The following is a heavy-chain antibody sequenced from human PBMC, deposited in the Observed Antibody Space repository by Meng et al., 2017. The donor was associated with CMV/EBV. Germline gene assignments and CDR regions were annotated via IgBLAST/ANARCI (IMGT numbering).Heavy chain of an antibody. Sequence: GESLKISCAASEFTFSNYAMSWVRQAPGRGLAWVSAITASGDSTYYADSVKGRFTISRDNSKNTLYLQMNSLRAEDTAVYYCARAYDYGDYDSCYFDYWGQGTLVTVSS. J-gene: IGHJ4*02. CDR3: ARAYDYGDYDSCYFDY. CDR1: EFTFSNYA. D-gene: IGHD4-17*01. V-gene: IGHV3-23*01. CDR2: ITASGDST.